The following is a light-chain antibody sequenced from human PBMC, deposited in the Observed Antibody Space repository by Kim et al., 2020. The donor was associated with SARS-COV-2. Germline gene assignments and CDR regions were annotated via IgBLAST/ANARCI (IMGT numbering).Light chain of an antibody. Sequence: ASVGDRVSITCQASHDISNYLNWYQHKPEEAPKLLISGASNLEAGVPLRFGGSGSGRDFTFTISSLQPDDIATYYCQQYDDLPFTFGPGTKVDIK. J-gene: IGKJ3*01. V-gene: IGKV1-33*01. CDR1: HDISNY. CDR2: GAS. CDR3: QQYDDLPFT.